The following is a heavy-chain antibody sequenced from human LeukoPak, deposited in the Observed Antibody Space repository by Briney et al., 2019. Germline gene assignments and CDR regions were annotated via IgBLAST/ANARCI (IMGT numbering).Heavy chain of an antibody. CDR3: ARDLRQLGY. CDR2: ISSSSSTI. J-gene: IGHJ4*02. CDR1: GFTFSSYS. D-gene: IGHD6-6*01. Sequence: GGSLRLSCAASGFTFSSYSMNWVRQAPGKGLEWVSYISSSSSTIYYADSVKGRFTISRDNAKNSLYLQMNSLRAEDTAVYYCARDLRQLGYWGQGTLVTVSS. V-gene: IGHV3-48*04.